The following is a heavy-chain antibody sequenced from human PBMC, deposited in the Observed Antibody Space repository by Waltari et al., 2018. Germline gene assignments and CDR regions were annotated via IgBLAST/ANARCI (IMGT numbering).Heavy chain of an antibody. Sequence: EVQLVESGGGLVQPGGCLRLSCAASGFTFATYGMNWVRQAPGKGLEWVSYITNSGSGMYYADSVRGRFTISRDNAKNSLYLQMNSLRAEDTAVYYCARRFDSWGQGTLVTVSS. J-gene: IGHJ4*02. V-gene: IGHV3-48*01. CDR3: ARRFDS. CDR1: GFTFATYG. CDR2: ITNSGSGM.